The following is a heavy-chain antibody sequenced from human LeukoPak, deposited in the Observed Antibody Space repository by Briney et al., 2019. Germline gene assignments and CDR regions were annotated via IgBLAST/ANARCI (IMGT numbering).Heavy chain of an antibody. CDR2: IYHSGST. J-gene: IGHJ4*02. CDR1: GGSISSSNW. D-gene: IGHD3-22*01. V-gene: IGHV4-4*02. Sequence: SGTLSLTCAVSGGSISSSNWWSWVRQPPGKGLEWIGEIYHSGSTNYNPSLKSRVTISVDKSKNQFSLKLRSVTAADTAVYYCARDNYDNSGYYFDYWGQGTLVTVSS. CDR3: ARDNYDNSGYYFDY.